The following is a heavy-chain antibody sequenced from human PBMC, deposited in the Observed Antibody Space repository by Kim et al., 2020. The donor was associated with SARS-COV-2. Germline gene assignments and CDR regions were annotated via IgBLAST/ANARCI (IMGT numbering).Heavy chain of an antibody. CDR3: IRDNIQPGDL. V-gene: IGHV3-74*01. Sequence: GGSLRLSCAASGFAFSRYWMHWVRQVPGEGLVWVSHIDSDGTITTYADAVEGRFTISRDNAKNTLYLQMSSLRVEDTAVYYCIRDNIQPGDLWGQGTMVTVSS. D-gene: IGHD3-16*01. CDR1: GFAFSRYW. J-gene: IGHJ4*02. CDR2: IDSDGTIT.